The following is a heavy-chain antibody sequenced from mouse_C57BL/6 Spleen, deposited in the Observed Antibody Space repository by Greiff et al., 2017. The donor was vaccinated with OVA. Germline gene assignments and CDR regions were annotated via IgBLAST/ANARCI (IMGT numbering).Heavy chain of an antibody. J-gene: IGHJ3*01. CDR1: GYTFPGYW. CDR3: ARGGGYYYGSSYGFAY. CDR2: LLPGSGST. V-gene: IGHV1-9*01. Sequence: QVQLQQSGAELMKPGASVKLSCKATGYTFPGYWLEWVKQRPGPGLEWIGELLPGSGSTNYNEKFKGKAPFTADTSSNPAYMQLSSRTTEDSAIYYCARGGGYYYGSSYGFAYWGQGTLVTVSA. D-gene: IGHD1-1*01.